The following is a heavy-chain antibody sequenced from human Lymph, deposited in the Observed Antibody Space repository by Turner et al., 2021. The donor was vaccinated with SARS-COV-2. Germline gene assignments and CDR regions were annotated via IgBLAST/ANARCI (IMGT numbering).Heavy chain of an antibody. CDR3: ARQTVNNWVDP. CDR2: IFYRGST. CDR1: GGSMNNNY. Sequence: QVQLQESGPRLVKPLETLSLTCTVSGGSMNNNYWSWIRQPPGKRLEWIGFIFYRGSTNYNPSLKSRVTISEDTSENQFSLKLASVTAADTAIYYCARQTVNNWVDPWGQGTLVTVSS. D-gene: IGHD2-21*02. J-gene: IGHJ5*02. V-gene: IGHV4-59*01.